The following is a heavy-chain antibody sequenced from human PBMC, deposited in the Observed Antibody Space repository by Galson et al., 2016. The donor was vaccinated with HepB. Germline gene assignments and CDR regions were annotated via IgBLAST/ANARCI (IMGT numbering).Heavy chain of an antibody. Sequence: SLRLSCAASGFNFDDYAIHWVRQAPGKGLEWVSGITWNSGSKDYADSVKGRFTISRDNVKNSLYLQMDSLRPEDTAMYYCAKDGSRLILGATFDMWGQGTMVTVSS. CDR2: ITWNSGSK. CDR3: AKDGSRLILGATFDM. J-gene: IGHJ3*02. CDR1: GFNFDDYA. V-gene: IGHV3-9*01. D-gene: IGHD3-3*01.